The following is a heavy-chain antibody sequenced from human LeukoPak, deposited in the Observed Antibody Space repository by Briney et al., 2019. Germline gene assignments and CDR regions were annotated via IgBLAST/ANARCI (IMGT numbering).Heavy chain of an antibody. CDR2: ICGSGGST. J-gene: IGHJ4*02. CDR3: AKPAYYDSNGYYSPFDY. CDR1: GFTFSTYA. V-gene: IGHV3-23*01. Sequence: GSLRLSCAASGFTFSTYAVSWVRQAPGKGLEWVSAICGSGGSTYYADFVKGRFTISRDNSKNTVYLQMNSLRAEDTAVYYCAKPAYYDSNGYYSPFDYWGQGTLVTVSS. D-gene: IGHD3-22*01.